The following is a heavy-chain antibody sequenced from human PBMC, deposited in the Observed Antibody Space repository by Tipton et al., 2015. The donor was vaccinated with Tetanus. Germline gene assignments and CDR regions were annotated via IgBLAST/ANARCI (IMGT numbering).Heavy chain of an antibody. CDR3: ARIHDFLSGHFDF. CDR1: GGSINNSAW. D-gene: IGHD3-3*01. V-gene: IGHV4-4*02. CDR2: ISQTGGT. Sequence: TLSLTCTVSGGSINNSAWWSWVRQPPGKGLEWIGEISQTGGTHYNPSLKSRVTVSADPSQNQFSLKLSSVTAADTAVYYCARIHDFLSGHFDFWGQGTLVAVSS. J-gene: IGHJ4*02.